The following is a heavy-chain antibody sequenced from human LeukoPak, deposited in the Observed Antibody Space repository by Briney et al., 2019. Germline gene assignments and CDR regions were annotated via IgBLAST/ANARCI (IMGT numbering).Heavy chain of an antibody. Sequence: ASVKASCKASGYTFTSYSMHWVRQAPGQGLEWMGIINPSDGSTSYAQKFQGRVTMARDTPTSTVYMELSSLRSEDTAVYYCARESRPQWLATGPVDYWGQGTLVAVTS. J-gene: IGHJ4*02. CDR1: GYTFTSYS. D-gene: IGHD6-19*01. CDR2: INPSDGST. CDR3: ARESRPQWLATGPVDY. V-gene: IGHV1-46*01.